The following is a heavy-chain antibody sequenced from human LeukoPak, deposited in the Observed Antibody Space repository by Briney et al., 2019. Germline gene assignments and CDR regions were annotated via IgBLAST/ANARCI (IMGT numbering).Heavy chain of an antibody. CDR2: IYYSGST. V-gene: IGHV4-39*07. J-gene: IGHJ2*01. Sequence: SETLSLTCTVSGGSISSSSYYWGWIRQPPGKGLEWIGSIYYSGSTYYNPSLKSRVTISVDTSKNQFFLKLSSVTAADTAVYYCARDGWELHRGNWYFDLWGRGTLVTVSS. CDR3: ARDGWELHRGNWYFDL. D-gene: IGHD1-26*01. CDR1: GGSISSSSYY.